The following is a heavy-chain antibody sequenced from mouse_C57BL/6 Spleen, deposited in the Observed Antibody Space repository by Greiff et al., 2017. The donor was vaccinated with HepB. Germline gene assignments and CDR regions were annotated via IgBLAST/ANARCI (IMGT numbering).Heavy chain of an antibody. D-gene: IGHD2-3*01. CDR3: ARDQFYDGTYPRFAY. CDR2: ISDGGSYT. V-gene: IGHV5-4*01. CDR1: GFTFSSYA. Sequence: EVQLVESGGGLVKPGGSLKLSCAASGFTFSSYAMSWVRQTPEKRLEWVATISDGGSYTYYPDNVKGRFTISRDNAKNNLYLQMSHLKSEDTAMYYCARDQFYDGTYPRFAYWGQGTLVTVSA. J-gene: IGHJ3*01.